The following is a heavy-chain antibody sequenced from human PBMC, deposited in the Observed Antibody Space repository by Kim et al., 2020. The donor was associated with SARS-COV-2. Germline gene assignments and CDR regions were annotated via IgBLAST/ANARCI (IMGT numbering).Heavy chain of an antibody. CDR2: ISSSSSTI. CDR3: ARDPWGMYSSSTYYFDY. J-gene: IGHJ4*02. Sequence: GGSLRLSCAASGFTFSSYSMNWVRQAPGKGLEWVSYISSSSSTIYYADSVKGRFTISRDNAKNSLYLQMNSLRDEDTAVYYCARDPWGMYSSSTYYFDYWGQGTLVTVSS. V-gene: IGHV3-48*02. CDR1: GFTFSSYS. D-gene: IGHD6-6*01.